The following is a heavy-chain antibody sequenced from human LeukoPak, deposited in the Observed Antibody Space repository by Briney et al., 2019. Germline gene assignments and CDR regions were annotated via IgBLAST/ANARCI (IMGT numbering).Heavy chain of an antibody. D-gene: IGHD3-10*01. J-gene: IGHJ4*02. V-gene: IGHV1-18*01. CDR3: ARDPVAVRGVIITKRTDY. CDR1: GYSLINSG. CDR2: ISGYNGNT. Sequence: ASVKVSCKASGYSLINSGISWVRQAPGQGLEWMGWISGYNGNTNYAQKFQGRVTMTRDTSISTAYMELSRLRSDDTAVYYCARDPVAVRGVIITKRTDYWGQGTLVTVSS.